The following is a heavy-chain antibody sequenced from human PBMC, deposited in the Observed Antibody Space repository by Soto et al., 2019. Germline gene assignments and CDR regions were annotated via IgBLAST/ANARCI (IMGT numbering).Heavy chain of an antibody. J-gene: IGHJ4*02. D-gene: IGHD6-13*01. Sequence: QVQLVESGGGVVQPGRSLRLSCAASGFTFSSYGMHWVRQAPGKGLEWVAVIWYDGSNKYYADSVKGRFTISRDNSKNTRYLQMNSLRAEDTAVYYCARDKAAAGRPLDYWGQGTLVTVSS. CDR1: GFTFSSYG. CDR2: IWYDGSNK. V-gene: IGHV3-33*01. CDR3: ARDKAAAGRPLDY.